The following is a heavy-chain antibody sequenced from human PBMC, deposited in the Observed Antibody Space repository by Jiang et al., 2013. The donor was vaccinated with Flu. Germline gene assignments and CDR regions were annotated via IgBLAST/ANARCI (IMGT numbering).Heavy chain of an antibody. CDR3: ARNVRHTALDY. Sequence: GPGLVKASETLSLTCTVSGVSISSSRYYWGWIRQPPGKGLEWIGSISDSGSTYYNSALKSRVTISADTSKNQISLKVNSVTATDTAVYYCARNVRHTALDYWAEGTWSPSP. D-gene: IGHD5-18*01. CDR1: GVSISSSRYY. J-gene: IGHJ4*02. CDR2: ISDSGST. V-gene: IGHV4-39*01.